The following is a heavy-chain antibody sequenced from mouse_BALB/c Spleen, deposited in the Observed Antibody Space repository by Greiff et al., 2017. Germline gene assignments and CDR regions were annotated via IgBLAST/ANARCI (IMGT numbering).Heavy chain of an antibody. CDR2: IYPYNGGT. J-gene: IGHJ2*01. Sequence: EVQLQQSGPELVKPGASVKISCKASGYTFTDYNMHWVKQSHGKSLEWIGYIYPYNGGTGYNQKFKSKATLTVDNSSSTAYMELRSLTSEDSAVYYCARGDGYYPYFDYWGQGTTLTVSS. CDR3: ARGDGYYPYFDY. V-gene: IGHV1S29*02. CDR1: GYTFTDYN. D-gene: IGHD2-3*01.